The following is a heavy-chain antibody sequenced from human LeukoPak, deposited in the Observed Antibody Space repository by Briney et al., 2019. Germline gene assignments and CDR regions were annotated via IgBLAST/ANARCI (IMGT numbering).Heavy chain of an antibody. D-gene: IGHD6-6*01. CDR3: ARPRREVAALDY. CDR2: IYPDDSDT. J-gene: IGHJ4*02. CDR1: GYSFTTHW. V-gene: IGHV5-51*01. Sequence: GASLKISCKASGYSFTTHWIGWGRQKPGKGLAWMGIIYPDDSDTRYSPSFQGQVNISADQSSNTTYLQWSSLKASDTAIYYCARPRREVAALDYWGQGTLVTVSS.